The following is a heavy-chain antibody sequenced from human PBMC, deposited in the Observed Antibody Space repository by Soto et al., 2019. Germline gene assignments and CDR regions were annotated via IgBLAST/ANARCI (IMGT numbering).Heavy chain of an antibody. J-gene: IGHJ6*03. Sequence: QLQLQESGPRLVKPSETLSLTCTVSGGSISSSDYYWGWIRLPPGKGLEYIGSIYFSGNTYYNPSLKSRVSISVDTSLNQFSLELSSVTAADTAVYFCARIATITYYYYYYMDVWGKGTTVTVSS. CDR3: ARIATITYYYYYYMDV. CDR1: GGSISSSDYY. CDR2: IYFSGNT. D-gene: IGHD3-10*01. V-gene: IGHV4-39*01.